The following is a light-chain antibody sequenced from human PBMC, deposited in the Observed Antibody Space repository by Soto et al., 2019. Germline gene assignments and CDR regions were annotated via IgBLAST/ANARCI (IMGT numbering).Light chain of an antibody. V-gene: IGLV1-44*01. J-gene: IGLJ2*01. CDR2: SNH. CDR1: SSNIGSNS. Sequence: QSVLTQPPSASGTPGQTVTISCSGSSSNIGSNSVNWFQHLPGAVPKLLIFSNHQRPSGVPDRFSGSKSGTSASLAISGLQTEDEADYYCGTWDDRLSGPGFGGGTKLTVL. CDR3: GTWDDRLSGPG.